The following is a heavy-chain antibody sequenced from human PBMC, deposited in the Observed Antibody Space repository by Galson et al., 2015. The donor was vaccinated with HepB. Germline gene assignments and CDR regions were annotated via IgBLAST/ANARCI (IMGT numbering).Heavy chain of an antibody. V-gene: IGHV3-30*18. D-gene: IGHD1-26*01. J-gene: IGHJ4*02. CDR3: AKDLKAVGAFDY. CDR1: GFTFSRYG. CDR2: ISSDGSER. Sequence: SLRLSCAASGFTFSRYGMHWVRQAPGKGLEWVAVISSDGSERFYADSMKGRFTISRDNSKNTLYLQMSSPRGEDTAVYYCAKDLKAVGAFDYWGQGTLVTVSS.